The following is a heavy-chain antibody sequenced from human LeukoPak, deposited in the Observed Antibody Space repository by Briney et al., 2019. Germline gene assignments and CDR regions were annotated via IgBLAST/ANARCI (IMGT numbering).Heavy chain of an antibody. CDR2: ISWNSGSI. CDR1: GFTFDDYA. J-gene: IGHJ3*02. CDR3: AKDLSSGRDDGHDAFDI. Sequence: GGSLRLSCAASGFTFDDYAMHWARQAPGKGLEWVSGISWNSGSIGYADSVKGRFTISRDNAKNSLYLQMNSLRAEDTALYYCAKDLSSGRDDGHDAFDIWGQGTMVTVSS. V-gene: IGHV3-9*01. D-gene: IGHD6-19*01.